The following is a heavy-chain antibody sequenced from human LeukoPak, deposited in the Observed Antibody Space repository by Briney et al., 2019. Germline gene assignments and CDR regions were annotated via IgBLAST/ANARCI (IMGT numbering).Heavy chain of an antibody. Sequence: PSETLSLTCTVSGYSLSSGYYWGWIRQPPGKGLEWIGSIYHSGSTYYNPSLKSRVTISVDTSKNQFSLKLSSETAADTAVYCCARGLATVTTSPNWYVDFLGGGTLVTVSS. CDR3: ARGLATVTTSPNWYVDF. J-gene: IGHJ2*01. CDR2: IYHSGST. D-gene: IGHD4-17*01. CDR1: GYSLSSGYY. V-gene: IGHV4-38-2*02.